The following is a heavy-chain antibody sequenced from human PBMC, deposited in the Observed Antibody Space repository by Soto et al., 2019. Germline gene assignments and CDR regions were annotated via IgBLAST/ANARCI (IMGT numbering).Heavy chain of an antibody. CDR2: IYYSGGT. CDR3: ARVGSSIAGRPCDH. V-gene: IGHV4-30-4*01. D-gene: IGHD6-6*01. CDR1: GGSISSGDYY. J-gene: IGHJ4*02. Sequence: QVQLQESGPGLVKPSQTLSLTCTVSGGSISSGDYYWSWIRQPPGKGLEWIGYIYYSGGTYYNPSLKGRGTTSLDTSKNQCTLRPSSVTAADTAVYYCARVGSSIAGRPCDHWGQGTLVTVSS.